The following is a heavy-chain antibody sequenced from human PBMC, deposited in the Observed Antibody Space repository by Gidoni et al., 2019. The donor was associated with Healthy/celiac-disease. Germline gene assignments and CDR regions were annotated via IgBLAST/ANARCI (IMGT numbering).Heavy chain of an antibody. CDR3: ARDEIAVAGTFDY. Sequence: EVQLVESGGGLVKPGGSLRLSCAASGFTFSSYSMNWVRQAPGKGLEWVSSISSSSSYIYYADSGKGRFTISRDNAKNSLYLQMNSLRAEDTAVYYCARDEIAVAGTFDYWGQGTLVTVSS. J-gene: IGHJ4*02. V-gene: IGHV3-21*01. D-gene: IGHD6-19*01. CDR2: ISSSSSYI. CDR1: GFTFSSYS.